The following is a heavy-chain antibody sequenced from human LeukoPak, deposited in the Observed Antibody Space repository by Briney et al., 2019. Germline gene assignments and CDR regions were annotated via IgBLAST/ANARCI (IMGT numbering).Heavy chain of an antibody. CDR1: GFTFSSYG. V-gene: IGHV3-30*18. J-gene: IGHJ4*02. CDR3: AKDEIGAVAGLLDY. D-gene: IGHD6-19*01. CDR2: ISFDGSNK. Sequence: GGSLRLSCAASGFTFSSYGMYWVRQASGKGLEWVAVISFDGSNKYYADSVRGRFTVSRDNSKDTLYLQMNSLRAEDTAVYYCAKDEIGAVAGLLDYWGQGILVTVSS.